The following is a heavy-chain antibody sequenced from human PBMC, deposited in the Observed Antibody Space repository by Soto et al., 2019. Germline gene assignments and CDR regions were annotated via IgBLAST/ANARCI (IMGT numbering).Heavy chain of an antibody. J-gene: IGHJ6*02. CDR2: ISYDGSNK. V-gene: IGHV3-30*18. CDR1: GFTFSSYG. Sequence: GGSLRLSCAGSGFTFSSYGMHWVRQAPGKGLEWVAVISYDGSNKYYADSVKGRFTISRDNSKNTLYLQMNSLRAEDTAVYYCAKERGYDFWSGYYAVSFYYYYYGMDVWGQGTTVTVSS. CDR3: AKERGYDFWSGYYAVSFYYYYYGMDV. D-gene: IGHD3-3*01.